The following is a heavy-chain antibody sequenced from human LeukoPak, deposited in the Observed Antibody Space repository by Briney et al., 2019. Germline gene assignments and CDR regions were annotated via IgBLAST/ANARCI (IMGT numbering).Heavy chain of an antibody. CDR1: GDSLNNRY. CDR2: IHAHEGT. J-gene: IGHJ4*02. CDR3: TSCTDSRKLGY. Sequence: PSETLSLTCTVSGDSLNNRYWDWIRQPPGKGLEWIGEIHAHEGTNYNPSLRSRVTVSLDTSKNQFSLKMSSVTAADTAVYYCTSCTDSRKLGYWGQGTLVTVSS. D-gene: IGHD3-22*01. V-gene: IGHV4-34*01.